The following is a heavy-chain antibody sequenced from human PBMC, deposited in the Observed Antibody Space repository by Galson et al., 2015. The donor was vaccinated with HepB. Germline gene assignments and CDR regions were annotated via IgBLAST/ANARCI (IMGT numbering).Heavy chain of an antibody. J-gene: IGHJ4*02. Sequence: SLRLSCAASGFTFSSYSLNWVRQAPGKGLEWVSSISSSTSYVYYADSVKGRFTISRDNAKNSLYLQMNSLRAEDTAVYYCARELGELLYAGFDYWGQGTLVTVSS. CDR2: ISSSTSYV. CDR1: GFTFSSYS. D-gene: IGHD3-10*01. CDR3: ARELGELLYAGFDY. V-gene: IGHV3-21*01.